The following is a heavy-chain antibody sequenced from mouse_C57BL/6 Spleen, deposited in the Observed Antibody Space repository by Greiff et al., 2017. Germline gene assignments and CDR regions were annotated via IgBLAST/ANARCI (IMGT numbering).Heavy chain of an antibody. V-gene: IGHV5-17*01. CDR2: ISSGSSTI. Sequence: EVHLVESGGGLVKPGGSLKLSCAASGFTFSDYGMHWVRQAPEKGLEWVAYISSGSSTIYYADTVKGRFTISRDNAKNTLFLQMTSLRSEDTAMYYCARAYAGYFDVWGTGTTVTVSS. J-gene: IGHJ1*03. CDR1: GFTFSDYG. CDR3: ARAYAGYFDV. D-gene: IGHD1-1*01.